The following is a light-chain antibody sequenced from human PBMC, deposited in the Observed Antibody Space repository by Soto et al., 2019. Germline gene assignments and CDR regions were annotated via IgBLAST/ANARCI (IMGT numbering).Light chain of an antibody. CDR3: QQHNDWPPWT. CDR2: GAS. V-gene: IGKV3-15*01. Sequence: EIVMTQSPATLSVSPGERATLSCRASQSVSINLAWYQQKPGQAPRLLIYGASTRATGTPARFSGSGSGTEVTLTISSLQSEDLAVYYCQQHNDWPPWTFGQGTKVEIK. J-gene: IGKJ1*01. CDR1: QSVSIN.